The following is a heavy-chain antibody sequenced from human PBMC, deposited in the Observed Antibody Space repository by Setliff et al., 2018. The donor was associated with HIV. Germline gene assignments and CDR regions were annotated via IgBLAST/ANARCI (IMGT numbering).Heavy chain of an antibody. CDR2: INHSGST. D-gene: IGHD3-22*01. Sequence: SVTLSLTCAVYGGSFSGYYWSWIRQPPGKGLEWIGEINHSGSTNYNPSLKSRVTISVDTSKKQFSLKLSSVTAADTALYYCASDSSGYYYQGAFDIWGQGTMVTVSS. CDR1: GGSFSGYY. CDR3: ASDSSGYYYQGAFDI. V-gene: IGHV4-34*01. J-gene: IGHJ3*02.